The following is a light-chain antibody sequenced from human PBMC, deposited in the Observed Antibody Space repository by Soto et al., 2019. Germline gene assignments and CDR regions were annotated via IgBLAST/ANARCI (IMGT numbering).Light chain of an antibody. J-gene: IGKJ1*01. V-gene: IGKV1-9*01. CDR3: QQLASYPHS. Sequence: DIQLIQSPSFLSASVRDRVTITCRASQGVSNYLAWYQQKPGKAPKLLIYAASTLQSGVPSRFSGSGSGTEFTLIITSLQPEDFATYYCQQLASYPHSFGQGTKVDIK. CDR2: AAS. CDR1: QGVSNY.